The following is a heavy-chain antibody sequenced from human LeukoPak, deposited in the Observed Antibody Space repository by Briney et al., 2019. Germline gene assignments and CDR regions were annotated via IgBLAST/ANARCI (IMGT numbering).Heavy chain of an antibody. J-gene: IGHJ3*02. CDR2: INHSGST. CDR3: ASGNSAFDI. CDR1: GGSFSGYY. D-gene: IGHD2/OR15-2a*01. Sequence: SETLSLTCAAYGGSFSGYYWSWIRQPPGKGLEWIGEINHSGSTNYNPSLKSRVTISVDTSKNQFSLKLSSVTAADTAVYYCASGNSAFDIWGQGTMVTVSS. V-gene: IGHV4-34*01.